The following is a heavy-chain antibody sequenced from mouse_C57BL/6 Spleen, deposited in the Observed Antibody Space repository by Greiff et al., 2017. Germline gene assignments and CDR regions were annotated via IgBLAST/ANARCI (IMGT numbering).Heavy chain of an antibody. Sequence: VQLQQSGAELARPGASVKMSCKASGYTFTSYTMHWVKQRPGQGLEWIGYINPSSGYTKYNQKFKDKATLTADTSSSTAYMQLSSLTSEDSAVYYCARGGSYWYFDVWGTGTTVTVSS. CDR1: GYTFTSYT. CDR2: INPSSGYT. CDR3: ARGGSYWYFDV. V-gene: IGHV1-4*01. D-gene: IGHD1-1*02. J-gene: IGHJ1*03.